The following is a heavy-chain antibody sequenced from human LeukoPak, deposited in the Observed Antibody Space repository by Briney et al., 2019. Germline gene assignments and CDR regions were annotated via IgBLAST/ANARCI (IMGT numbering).Heavy chain of an antibody. CDR2: IIGSSGST. CDR3: AKGGYDYVEMGYFDY. J-gene: IGHJ4*02. CDR1: GFMFTNYA. V-gene: IGHV3-23*01. Sequence: GGSLRLSCAVSGFMFTNYAMRWVSQAPEKGLEWVSVIIGSSGSTFYADSVKGRFTSSRDKSKNTLYLQMNSLRAEDTAVYYCAKGGYDYVEMGYFDYWGQGTLVTVSS. D-gene: IGHD5-12*01.